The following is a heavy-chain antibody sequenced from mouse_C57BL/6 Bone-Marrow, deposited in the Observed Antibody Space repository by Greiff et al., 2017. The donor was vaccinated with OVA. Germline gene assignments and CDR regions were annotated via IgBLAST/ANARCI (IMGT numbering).Heavy chain of an antibody. J-gene: IGHJ1*03. Sequence: VQLQQPGAELVKPGASVKLSCKASGYTFTSYWMHWVKQRPGRGLEWIGRIDPNRGGTKYNEKFKSKATLTVDKPSSTAYMQLSSLTSEDAAVYYCARDDSSGRGDVWGTGTTVTVSS. CDR3: ARDDSSGRGDV. D-gene: IGHD3-2*02. CDR2: IDPNRGGT. V-gene: IGHV1-72*01. CDR1: GYTFTSYW.